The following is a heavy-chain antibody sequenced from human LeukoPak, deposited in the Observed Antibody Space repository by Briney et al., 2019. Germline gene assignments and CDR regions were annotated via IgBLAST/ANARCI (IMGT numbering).Heavy chain of an antibody. CDR2: IIPIFGTA. V-gene: IGHV1-69*13. J-gene: IGHJ4*02. D-gene: IGHD4-17*01. Sequence: GASVKVSCKASGYAFTSYDINWVRQATGQGLEWMGGIIPIFGTANYAQKFQGRVTITADESTSTAYMELSSLRSEDTAVYYCATEGDYGDFDYWGQGTLVTVSS. CDR3: ATEGDYGDFDY. CDR1: GYAFTSYD.